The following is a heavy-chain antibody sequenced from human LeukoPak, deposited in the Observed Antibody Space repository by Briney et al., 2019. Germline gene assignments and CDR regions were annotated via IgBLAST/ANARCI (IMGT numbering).Heavy chain of an antibody. Sequence: PGGSLRLSRAASGFTFSSYWMHWVCQAPGKGLVWVSRISSDGSSTSYADSVKGRFTISRDNAKNTLYLLMNSLRAEDTAVYYCAREVACSGGSCYSRFFDYWGQGTLVTVSS. CDR2: ISSDGSST. D-gene: IGHD2-15*01. J-gene: IGHJ4*02. CDR1: GFTFSSYW. CDR3: AREVACSGGSCYSRFFDY. V-gene: IGHV3-74*01.